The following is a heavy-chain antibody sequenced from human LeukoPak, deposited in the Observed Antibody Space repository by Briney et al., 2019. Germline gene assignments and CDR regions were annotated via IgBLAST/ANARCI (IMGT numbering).Heavy chain of an antibody. CDR1: GGSFSGYY. J-gene: IGHJ4*02. Sequence: SETLSLTCAVYGGSFSGYYWSWIRQPPGKGLEWIGEINHSGSTNYNPSLKSRVTISVDTSKNQFSLKLSSVTAADTAVYYCARDSGRVSFDYWGQGTLVTVSS. CDR3: ARDSGRVSFDY. V-gene: IGHV4-34*01. CDR2: INHSGST. D-gene: IGHD3-10*01.